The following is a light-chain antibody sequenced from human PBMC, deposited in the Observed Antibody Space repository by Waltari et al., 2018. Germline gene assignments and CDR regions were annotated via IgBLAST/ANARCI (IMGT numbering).Light chain of an antibody. V-gene: IGLV3-21*02. Sequence: SYVLTQPPPVSVAPRQTAKIPCCRSGIAFKNVHWYQQKPGQAPVLVVYDDTDRPSGIPERFSGSNSRNTATLTISRVEAGDEADYYCQVWDHGSDGGVFGGGTELIV. CDR2: DDT. CDR3: QVWDHGSDGGV. J-gene: IGLJ3*02. CDR1: GIAFKN.